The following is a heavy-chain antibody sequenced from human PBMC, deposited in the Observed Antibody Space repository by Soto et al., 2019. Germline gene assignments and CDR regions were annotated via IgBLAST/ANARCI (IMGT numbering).Heavy chain of an antibody. CDR3: ARDRADAPRYYYYYMDV. D-gene: IGHD3-10*01. CDR1: GGSISSYY. CDR2: IYYSGST. J-gene: IGHJ6*03. Sequence: SESVSLTCTVSGGSISSYYWIWIRQPPGKGLEWIGYIYYSGSTNYNPSLKSRVTISVDTSKNQFSLKLSSVTAADTAVYYCARDRADAPRYYYYYMDVWGKGTTVTVSS. V-gene: IGHV4-59*01.